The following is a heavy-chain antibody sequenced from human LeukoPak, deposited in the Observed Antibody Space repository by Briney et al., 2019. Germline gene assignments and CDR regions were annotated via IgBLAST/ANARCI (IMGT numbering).Heavy chain of an antibody. V-gene: IGHV1-46*01. D-gene: IGHD3-10*01. J-gene: IGHJ5*02. CDR3: ARDYPASYYYGSESPLATNHNWFDP. CDR1: GYTFTSYY. Sequence: GASVKVSCKASGYTFTSYYMHWVRQAPGQGLEWMGIINPSGGSTSYAQKFQGRVTITRDTSASTAYMELSSLRSEDMAVYYCARDYPASYYYGSESPLATNHNWFDPWGQGTLVTVSS. CDR2: INPSGGST.